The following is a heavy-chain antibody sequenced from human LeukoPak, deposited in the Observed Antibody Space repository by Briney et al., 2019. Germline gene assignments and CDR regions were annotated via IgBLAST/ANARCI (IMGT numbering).Heavy chain of an antibody. CDR1: GFTFSSYA. D-gene: IGHD3-22*01. CDR3: AKRQAGDYYDSSGYGDY. J-gene: IGHJ4*02. CDR2: ISGSGGST. Sequence: GGSLRLSCAASGFTFSSYAMSWVRQAPGKGLEWVSAISGSGGSTYYADSVKGRFTISRDNSKNTLYLQMNSPRAEDTAVYYCAKRQAGDYYDSSGYGDYWGQGTLVTVSS. V-gene: IGHV3-23*01.